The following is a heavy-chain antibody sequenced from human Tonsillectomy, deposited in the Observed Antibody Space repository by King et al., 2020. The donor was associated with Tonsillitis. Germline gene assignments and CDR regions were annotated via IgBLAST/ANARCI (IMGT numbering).Heavy chain of an antibody. J-gene: IGHJ6*03. CDR3: ARRGENKFPQPPGGYSGYEIPPYYYYSYYMDV. Sequence: VQLQQWGAGLLKPSETLSLTCAVYGGSFSGYYWNWIRQPPGKGLEWIGEINHSGTTNYNPSLRSRVTISVDTSKNHFSLRLSSVTAADTAIYYCARRGENKFPQPPGGYSGYEIPPYYYYSYYMDVWGKGTTVTVSS. V-gene: IGHV4-34*01. D-gene: IGHD5-12*01. CDR1: GGSFSGYY. CDR2: INHSGTT.